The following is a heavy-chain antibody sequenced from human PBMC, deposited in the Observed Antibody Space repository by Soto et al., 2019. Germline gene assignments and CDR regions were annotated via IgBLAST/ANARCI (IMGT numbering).Heavy chain of an antibody. D-gene: IGHD6-13*01. CDR1: GGSMNGYY. J-gene: IGHJ4*02. Sequence: ASETLSLTCSVSGGSMNGYYWSWIRQTPGQGLERLGFIYFSGSTRYNPSLMSRLTISLDKSKRQFSMSLSSVTAADTAVYYCARSVATPGTNIDFWGQGTLVTSPQ. V-gene: IGHV4-4*09. CDR3: ARSVATPGTNIDF. CDR2: IYFSGST.